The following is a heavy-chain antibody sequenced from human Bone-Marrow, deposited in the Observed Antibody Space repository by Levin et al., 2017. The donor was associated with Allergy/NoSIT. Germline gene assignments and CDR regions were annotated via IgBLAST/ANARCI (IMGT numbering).Heavy chain of an antibody. D-gene: IGHD3-3*01. CDR2: ILPMFGTT. Sequence: SVKVSCKVSGDTLSDLSMHWVRQDPGQGLEWMGSILPMFGTTNYAQKFQGRVTITADESTTTAYMELNSLKSDDTAVYYCATTPQTGGDDYDLWSGYFLDSWGQGTLVTVSP. CDR3: ATTPQTGGDDYDLWSGYFLDS. CDR1: GDTLSDLS. J-gene: IGHJ4*02. V-gene: IGHV1-69*13.